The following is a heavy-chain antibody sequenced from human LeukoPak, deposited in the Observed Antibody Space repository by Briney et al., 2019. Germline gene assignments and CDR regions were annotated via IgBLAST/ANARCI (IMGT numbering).Heavy chain of an antibody. CDR3: AREWFGELSGKNWFDP. CDR1: GGTFSSYA. D-gene: IGHD3-10*01. V-gene: IGHV1-69*13. CDR2: IIPIFGTA. J-gene: IGHJ5*02. Sequence: SVKVSCKASGGTFSSYAISWVRQAPGQGLEWMGGIIPIFGTANYAQKFQGRVTITADESTSTAYMELSSLRSEDTGVYYCAREWFGELSGKNWFDPWGQGTLVTVSS.